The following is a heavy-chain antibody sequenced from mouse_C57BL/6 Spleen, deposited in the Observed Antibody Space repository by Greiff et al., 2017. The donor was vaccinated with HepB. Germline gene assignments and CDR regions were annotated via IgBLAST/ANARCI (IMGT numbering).Heavy chain of an antibody. Sequence: QVQLQQSGPELVKPGASVKISCKASGYAFSSSWMNWVKQRPGKGLEWIGRIDPGEGDTNYNGKFKGKATLTADKSFNTVYMQHNSLTSEDSAVYFCARPYYYGSSYHYWYFDVWGTGTTVTVSS. D-gene: IGHD1-1*01. CDR2: IDPGEGDT. CDR1: GYAFSSSW. CDR3: ARPYYYGSSYHYWYFDV. J-gene: IGHJ1*03. V-gene: IGHV1-82*01.